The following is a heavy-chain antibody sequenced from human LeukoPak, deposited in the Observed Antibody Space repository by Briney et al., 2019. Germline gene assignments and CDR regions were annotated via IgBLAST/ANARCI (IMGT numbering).Heavy chain of an antibody. V-gene: IGHV3-23*01. J-gene: IGHJ4*02. Sequence: GGSLRLSCAASGFTFSSYGMSWVRQAPGEGLEWVSAISGSGGSTYYADSVKGRFTISRDNAKNSLYLQMNSLRAEDTGVYYCARCVMGYTGYDFDYWGQGTLVTVSS. CDR3: ARCVMGYTGYDFDY. CDR2: ISGSGGST. CDR1: GFTFSSYG. D-gene: IGHD5-12*01.